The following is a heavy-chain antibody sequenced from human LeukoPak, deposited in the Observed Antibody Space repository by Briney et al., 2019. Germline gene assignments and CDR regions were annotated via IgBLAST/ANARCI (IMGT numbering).Heavy chain of an antibody. CDR2: IRSKANSYAT. Sequence: PGGPLRLSCAASGITFSGSAKHWVRQASGKGLEWVGRIRSKANSYATAYAASVKGMFTISRDDSKNTAYLQMNSLKTEDTAVYYCTSLAYGSGSYYIAGYYWGQGTLVTVSS. CDR3: TSLAYGSGSYYIAGYY. CDR1: GITFSGSA. J-gene: IGHJ4*02. V-gene: IGHV3-73*01. D-gene: IGHD3-10*01.